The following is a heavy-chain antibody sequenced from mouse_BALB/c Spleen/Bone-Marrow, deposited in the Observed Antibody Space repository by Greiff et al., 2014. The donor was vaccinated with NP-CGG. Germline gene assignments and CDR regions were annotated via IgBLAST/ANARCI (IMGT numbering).Heavy chain of an antibody. CDR2: INPSNGGT. J-gene: IGHJ4*01. CDR1: GYTFTSYY. V-gene: IGHV1S81*02. CDR3: SRGRRDALDY. Sequence: LVESGAELVKPGASVKLSCKASGYTFTSYYMYWVKQRPGQGLEWFGEINPSNGGTNFNEKFKNKATLTVDKSSGTAYMQLSSLTSEDSAVYYCSRGRRDALDYWGQGTSVTVSS.